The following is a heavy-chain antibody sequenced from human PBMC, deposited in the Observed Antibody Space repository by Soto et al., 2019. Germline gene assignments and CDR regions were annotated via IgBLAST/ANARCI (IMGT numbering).Heavy chain of an antibody. V-gene: IGHV3-49*04. Sequence: PGGSLRLSCTASGSTFGDYAMSWVRQAPGKGLEWVGFIRSKAYGGTTEYAASVKGRFTISRDDSKSIAYLQMNSLKTEDTAVYYCTSPGYSSGWPQGFDYWGQGTLVTVSS. CDR2: IRSKAYGGTT. CDR1: GSTFGDYA. J-gene: IGHJ4*02. D-gene: IGHD6-19*01. CDR3: TSPGYSSGWPQGFDY.